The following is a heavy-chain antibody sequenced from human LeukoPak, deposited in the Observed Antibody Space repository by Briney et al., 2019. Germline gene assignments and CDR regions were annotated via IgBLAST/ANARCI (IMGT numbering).Heavy chain of an antibody. CDR3: PTLTPFRSGWGYFDY. CDR2: FDPEDGET. V-gene: IGHV1-24*01. D-gene: IGHD6-19*01. Sequence: ASVKVSCKVSGYTLTELSMHWVRQAPGKGLEWMGGFDPEDGETIYAQKFQGRVTMTEDTSTDTAYMELSSLRSEDTAVYYCPTLTPFRSGWGYFDYWGQGTLVTVSS. J-gene: IGHJ4*02. CDR1: GYTLTELS.